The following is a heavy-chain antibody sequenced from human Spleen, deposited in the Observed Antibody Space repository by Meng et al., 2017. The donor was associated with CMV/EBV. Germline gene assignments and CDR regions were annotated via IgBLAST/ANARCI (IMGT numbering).Heavy chain of an antibody. D-gene: IGHD6-13*01. J-gene: IGHJ5*02. CDR2: ISSSSYI. CDR1: GFTFSSYS. V-gene: IGHV3-21*01. CDR3: AREDSSSWYP. Sequence: GESLKISCAASGFTFSSYSMNWVRQAPGKGLEWVSSISSSSYIYYADSVKGRFTISRDNAKNSLYLQMNSLRAEDTAVYYCAREDSSSWYPWGQGTLVTVSS.